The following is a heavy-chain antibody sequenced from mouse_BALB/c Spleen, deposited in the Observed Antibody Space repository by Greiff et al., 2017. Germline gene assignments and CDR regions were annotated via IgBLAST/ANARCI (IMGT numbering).Heavy chain of an antibody. CDR2: IDPANGNT. J-gene: IGHJ4*01. Sequence: EVQLQESGAELVKPGASVKLSCTASGFNIKDTYMHWVKQRPEQGLEWIGRIDPANGNTKYDPKFQGKATITADTSSNTAYLQLSSLTSEDTAVYYCASLLRLRSLMDYWGQGTSVTVSS. CDR1: GFNIKDTY. CDR3: ASLLRLRSLMDY. V-gene: IGHV14-3*02. D-gene: IGHD1-2*01.